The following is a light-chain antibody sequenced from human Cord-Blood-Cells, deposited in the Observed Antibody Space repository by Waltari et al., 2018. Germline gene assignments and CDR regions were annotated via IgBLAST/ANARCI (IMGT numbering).Light chain of an antibody. CDR2: EGS. V-gene: IGLV2-23*01. CDR3: CSYAGSSTWV. Sequence: QSALTQPASVSGSPGQQITISCTGTNSDVGSYNLVSWYQQHPGKAPKLMIYEGSKRPSGVSKRFAGSKSGNTASLTISGLQAEDEADYYCCSYAGSSTWVFGGGTKLTVL. J-gene: IGLJ3*02. CDR1: NSDVGSYNL.